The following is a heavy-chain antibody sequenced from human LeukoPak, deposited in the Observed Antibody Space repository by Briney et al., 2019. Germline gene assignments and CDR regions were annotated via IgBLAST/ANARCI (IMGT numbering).Heavy chain of an antibody. CDR1: GFTVSSNY. D-gene: IGHD3-9*01. CDR3: ASSAKVLRYFDWLGLFDY. V-gene: IGHV3-53*01. CDR2: IYSGGST. Sequence: GGSLRLSCAASGFTVSSNYMSWVRQAPGKGLEWVPVIYSGGSTYYADSVKGRFTISRDNSKNTLYLQMNSLRAEDTAVYYCASSAKVLRYFDWLGLFDYWGQGTLVTVSS. J-gene: IGHJ4*02.